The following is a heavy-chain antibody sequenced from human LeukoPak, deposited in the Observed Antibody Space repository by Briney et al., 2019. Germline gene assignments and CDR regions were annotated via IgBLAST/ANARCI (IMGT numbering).Heavy chain of an antibody. CDR3: ARGDRRTLWAPLDY. CDR2: INPNSGGT. V-gene: IGHV1-2*02. J-gene: IGHJ4*02. CDR1: GYTFTGYY. D-gene: IGHD5-18*01. Sequence: GASVKVSCKASGYTFTGYYIHWVRQAPGQGLEWLGWINPNSGGTDYAQNFQGRVTMTRDTSISTAYMELSRLRSDDTAMYFCARGDRRTLWAPLDYWGQGTLVTVSS.